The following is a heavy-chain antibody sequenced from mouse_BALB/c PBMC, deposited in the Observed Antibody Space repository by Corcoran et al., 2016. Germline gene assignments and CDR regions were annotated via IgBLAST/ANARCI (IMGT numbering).Heavy chain of an antibody. Sequence: QIQLVQSGPELKKPGETVKISCKASGYTFTNYGMNWVKQAPGKGLKWMGWINTYTGEPTYADDFKGRFAFSLETSASTAYLQINNLKKEDMVTYFCARSYGNYWYFDVWGAGTTVTVSS. CDR1: GYTFTNYG. CDR2: INTYTGEP. V-gene: IGHV9-1*02. D-gene: IGHD2-1*01. CDR3: ARSYGNYWYFDV. J-gene: IGHJ1*01.